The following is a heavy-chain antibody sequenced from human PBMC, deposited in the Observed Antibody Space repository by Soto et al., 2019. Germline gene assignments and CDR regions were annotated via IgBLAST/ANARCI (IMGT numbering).Heavy chain of an antibody. V-gene: IGHV3-30*18. D-gene: IGHD6-19*01. CDR1: GFTFSSYG. J-gene: IGHJ6*02. CDR2: ISYDGSNK. Sequence: GGSLRLSCAASGFTFSSYGMHWVRQAPGKGLEWVAVISYDGSNKYYADSVKGRFTISRDNSKNTLYLQMNSLRAEDTAVYYCAKANEYRAPEGWDYYGMDVWGQGTTVTVSS. CDR3: AKANEYRAPEGWDYYGMDV.